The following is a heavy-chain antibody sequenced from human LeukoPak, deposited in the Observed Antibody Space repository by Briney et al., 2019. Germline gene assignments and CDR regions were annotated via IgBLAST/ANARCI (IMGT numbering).Heavy chain of an antibody. CDR1: GFTFSSYA. CDR3: ARDRSSEDFWSGYYSDY. V-gene: IGHV3-30-3*01. Sequence: GRSLRLSCAASGFTFSSYAMYWVRQAPGKGLEWVTVISYDGSNKYYADSVKGRFTISRDNSKNTLYLQMNSLRAEDTAVYYCARDRSSEDFWSGYYSDYWGQGTLVTVSS. CDR2: ISYDGSNK. D-gene: IGHD3-3*01. J-gene: IGHJ4*02.